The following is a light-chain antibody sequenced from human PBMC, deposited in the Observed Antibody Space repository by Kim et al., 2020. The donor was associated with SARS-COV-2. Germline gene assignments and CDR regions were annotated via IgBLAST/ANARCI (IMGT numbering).Light chain of an antibody. V-gene: IGLV3-19*01. CDR2: GKN. CDR3: NSRDSSGNHYV. Sequence: ALGQTLRITCQGDSLRSYYASWYQQKPGQAPVLVIYGKNNRPPGIPDRFSGSSSGNTASLTITGAQAEDEADYYCNSRDSSGNHYVFGTGTKVTVL. CDR1: SLRSYY. J-gene: IGLJ1*01.